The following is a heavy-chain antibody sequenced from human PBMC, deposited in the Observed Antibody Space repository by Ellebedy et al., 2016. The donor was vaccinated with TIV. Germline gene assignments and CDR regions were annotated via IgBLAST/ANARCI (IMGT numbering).Heavy chain of an antibody. CDR3: ARHLRDGYKLRPGGEYFDY. V-gene: IGHV4-39*01. J-gene: IGHJ4*02. CDR2: IYYSGST. D-gene: IGHD5-24*01. CDR1: GGSISSSSYY. Sequence: GSLRLXXTVSGGSISSSSYYWGWIRQPPGKGLEWIGSIYYSGSTYYNPSLKSRVTISVDTSKNQFSLKLSSVTAADTAVYYCARHLRDGYKLRPGGEYFDYWGQGTLVTVSS.